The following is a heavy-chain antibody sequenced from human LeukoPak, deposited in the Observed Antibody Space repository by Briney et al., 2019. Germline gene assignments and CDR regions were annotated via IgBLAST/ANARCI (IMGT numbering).Heavy chain of an antibody. CDR2: IKPDGTEK. D-gene: IGHD6-13*01. V-gene: IGHV3-7*01. CDR3: ARENVAALDY. Sequence: GGSLRLSCAVSGFTSGTYWISWVRQAPGKGLEWVANIKPDGTEKNYADSVRGRFTISRDNAKNLLYFQMNSLRAEDTAVYYCARENVAALDYWGQGTLVTVSS. CDR1: GFTSGTYW. J-gene: IGHJ4*02.